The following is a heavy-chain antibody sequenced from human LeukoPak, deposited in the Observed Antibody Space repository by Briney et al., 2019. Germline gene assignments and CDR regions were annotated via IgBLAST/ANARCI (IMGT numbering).Heavy chain of an antibody. Sequence: PSETLSLTCAVSGGSISSLNWWSWVRQSPEKGLEWIGEVYHSGSTNYNPSLKSRVSISVDKSTNQFSLRLRSVIAADTAVYYCARGVGTPHAFDIWGQGTAVTVSS. CDR2: VYHSGST. V-gene: IGHV4-4*02. J-gene: IGHJ3*02. CDR3: ARGVGTPHAFDI. CDR1: GGSISSLNW. D-gene: IGHD4-23*01.